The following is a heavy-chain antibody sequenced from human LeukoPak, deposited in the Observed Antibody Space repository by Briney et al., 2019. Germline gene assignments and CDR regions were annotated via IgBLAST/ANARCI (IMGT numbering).Heavy chain of an antibody. CDR3: ARDPGIAVAAAAFDI. CDR1: GGSISSGGYY. D-gene: IGHD6-19*01. Sequence: SETLSLTCTVSGGSISSGGYYWNWIRQHPGKGLECIGYISYSGSTYYNPSLKSRLAISLDTSKNQFSLKLTSVTAADAAVYFCARDPGIAVAAAAFDIWGQGTMVTVSS. V-gene: IGHV4-31*03. J-gene: IGHJ3*02. CDR2: ISYSGST.